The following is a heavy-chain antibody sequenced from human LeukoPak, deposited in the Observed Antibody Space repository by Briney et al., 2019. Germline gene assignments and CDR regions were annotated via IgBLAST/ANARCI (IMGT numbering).Heavy chain of an antibody. D-gene: IGHD4-17*01. V-gene: IGHV3-7*03. J-gene: IGHJ4*02. CDR2: IKQDGSEK. CDR3: ARVRGYGDYVDYFDY. Sequence: GGSLRLSCAASGFTFSSYWMSWVRQAPGKGLEWVANIKQDGSEKYYVDSVKGRFTISRDNAKNSLYLQMNSLRAEDTAVYYCARVRGYGDYVDYFDYWGQETLVTVSS. CDR1: GFTFSSYW.